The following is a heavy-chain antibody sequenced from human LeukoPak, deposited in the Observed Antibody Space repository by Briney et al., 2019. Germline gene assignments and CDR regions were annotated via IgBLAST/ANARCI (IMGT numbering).Heavy chain of an antibody. Sequence: GRSLRLSCAASGFIFSNYGMHWVRQAPGKGLEWVAVMSYDGSSKYYADSVKGRFTISRDNSKNTLYLRMNSLRSEDTAVYYCAKDQPYFDYRGQGTLVTVSS. V-gene: IGHV3-30*18. J-gene: IGHJ4*02. CDR2: MSYDGSSK. CDR1: GFIFSNYG. CDR3: AKDQPYFDY.